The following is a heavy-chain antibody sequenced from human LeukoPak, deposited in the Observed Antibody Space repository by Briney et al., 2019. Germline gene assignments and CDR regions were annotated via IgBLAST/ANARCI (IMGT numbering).Heavy chain of an antibody. CDR3: AKDASWTTPGDDFDY. CDR1: GFTFSSYS. CDR2: IDWNSDSI. J-gene: IGHJ4*02. D-gene: IGHD2-15*01. V-gene: IGHV3-9*01. Sequence: GGSLRLSCAASGFTFSSYSMNWVRQAPGKGLEWVSGIDWNSDSIGYADSVKGRFTISRDNAKNSLYLQMNSLRVEDTAVYYCAKDASWTTPGDDFDYWGQGTLVTVSS.